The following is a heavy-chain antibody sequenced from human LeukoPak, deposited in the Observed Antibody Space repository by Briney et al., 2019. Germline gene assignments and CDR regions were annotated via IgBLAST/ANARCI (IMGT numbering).Heavy chain of an antibody. CDR1: GDSVSSNSAA. D-gene: IGHD4-17*01. V-gene: IGHV6-1*01. Sequence: SQTLSLTCAISGDSVSSNSAAWNWIRQSPSRGLEWLVRTYYRSKWYNEYAVSVKSRLSITPDTFKNHFSLQLNFVTPEDTATYYCAGAYGTYLHFDYWGQGSLVTVSS. CDR2: TYYRSKWYN. CDR3: AGAYGTYLHFDY. J-gene: IGHJ4*02.